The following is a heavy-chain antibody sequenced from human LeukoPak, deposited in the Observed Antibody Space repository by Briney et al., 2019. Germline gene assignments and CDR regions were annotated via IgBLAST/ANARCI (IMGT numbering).Heavy chain of an antibody. Sequence: SGPTLVHPTPTLTLTCTLSGFSPGTSGGGVGWIRQPPVKAQEWLSLSNWDDDNRYSPSLKRRLTITKDTSKNQVILTMTNMDPVDTATYYCAHSLDGEQWLVLDYCGQGTLVTVSS. CDR2: SNWDDDN. CDR3: AHSLDGEQWLVLDY. V-gene: IGHV2-5*02. D-gene: IGHD6-19*01. J-gene: IGHJ4*02. CDR1: GFSPGTSGGG.